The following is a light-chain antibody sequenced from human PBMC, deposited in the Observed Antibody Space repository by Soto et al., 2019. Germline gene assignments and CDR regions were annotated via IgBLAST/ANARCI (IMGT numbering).Light chain of an antibody. V-gene: IGKV1-17*01. J-gene: IGKJ3*01. CDR2: EAS. Sequence: MTQSPATLSVSPGEGATLSCRASQSVSSKLAWYQQKPGKVPKCLIYEASTLQGGVPSRFSGAGSGTDFTLTISGLQPEDFATYYCLQHSDYPFTFGLGTKVDI. CDR3: LQHSDYPFT. CDR1: QSVSSK.